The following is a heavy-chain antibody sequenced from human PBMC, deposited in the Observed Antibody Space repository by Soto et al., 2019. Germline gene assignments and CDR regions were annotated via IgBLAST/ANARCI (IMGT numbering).Heavy chain of an antibody. J-gene: IGHJ3*02. Sequence: EVQLVESGGGLVKPGGSLRLSCAASGFTFSSHSMNWVRQAPGKGLEWVSCISRSSSYIYNADSLKGRFTISRDNAKNSLYLQMNSLRAEDSAVYYCAKDLWDSGGSKAFDIWGQGTMVIVSS. V-gene: IGHV3-21*01. CDR1: GFTFSSHS. CDR3: AKDLWDSGGSKAFDI. CDR2: ISRSSSYI. D-gene: IGHD3-22*01.